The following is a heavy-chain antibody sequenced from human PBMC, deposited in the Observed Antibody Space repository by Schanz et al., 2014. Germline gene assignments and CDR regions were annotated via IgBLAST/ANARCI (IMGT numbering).Heavy chain of an antibody. Sequence: QVQLVQSWAEVKGPGASVKVSCKASGYTFVSYSMHWVRQAPGQGLEWMGRIIPILGIANYAQKFQGRVTITADRSTSTAYMELSSLRSEDTAVYYCARGYGDSRTDFWGQGTLVTVSS. J-gene: IGHJ4*02. CDR3: ARGYGDSRTDF. D-gene: IGHD4-17*01. CDR1: GYTFVSYS. CDR2: IIPILGIA. V-gene: IGHV1-69*04.